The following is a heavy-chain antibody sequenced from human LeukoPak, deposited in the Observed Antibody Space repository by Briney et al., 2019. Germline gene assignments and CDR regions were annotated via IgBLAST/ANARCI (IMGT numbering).Heavy chain of an antibody. CDR3: ARSSRPYSGLDY. V-gene: IGHV4-31*03. J-gene: IGHJ4*02. CDR1: GGSISSGGYS. D-gene: IGHD5-12*01. Sequence: PSETLSLTCTVSGGSISSGGYSWTWIRQHPGKGLEWIGYIYYSGSTYYNPSLKSRVTISVDTSKNQFSLKLNSVTAADTAVYYCARSSRPYSGLDYWAQGTLVTVSS. CDR2: IYYSGST.